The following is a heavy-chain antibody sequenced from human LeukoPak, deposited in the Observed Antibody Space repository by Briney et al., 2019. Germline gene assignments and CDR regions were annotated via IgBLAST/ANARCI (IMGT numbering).Heavy chain of an antibody. CDR2: ISGSGGTT. CDR3: AKGRTVLNDALDV. J-gene: IGHJ3*01. V-gene: IGHV3-23*01. D-gene: IGHD4-11*01. CDR1: GFSFSNYA. Sequence: GGSLRLSCAASGFSFSNYAISWVRQAPEKGLEWVSVISGSGGTTFYADPVKGRFTISRDNSNNTLYLQMNSLRVGDTAVYYCAKGRTVLNDALDVWGQGTMVTVSS.